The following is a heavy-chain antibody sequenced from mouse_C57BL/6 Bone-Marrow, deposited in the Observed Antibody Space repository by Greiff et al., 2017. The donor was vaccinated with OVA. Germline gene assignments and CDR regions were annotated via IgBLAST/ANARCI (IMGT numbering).Heavy chain of an antibody. V-gene: IGHV1-81*01. CDR2: IYPRSGNT. CDR1: GYTFTSYG. J-gene: IGHJ1*03. D-gene: IGHD2-12*01. CDR3: ASACYPLWYFDV. Sequence: QVQLQQSGAELARPGASVKLSCKASGYTFTSYGISWVKQRTGQGLEWIGEIYPRSGNTYYNEKFKGKATLTADKSSSTAYMELSSLTSEDSAVYFSASACYPLWYFDVWGTGTTVTVSS.